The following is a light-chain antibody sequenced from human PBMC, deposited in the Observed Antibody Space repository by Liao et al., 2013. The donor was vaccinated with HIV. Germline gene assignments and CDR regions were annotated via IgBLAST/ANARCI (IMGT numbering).Light chain of an antibody. CDR3: QTWDDGSVI. Sequence: SYELTQPPSVSVSPGQTASITCSGDKLGDKYACWYQQKPGQSPVLVIYQDSKRPSGIPERFSGSNSGDTVTLTISGTQPMDEADYYCQTWDDGSVIFGGGTTLTVL. J-gene: IGLJ2*01. CDR1: KLGDKY. V-gene: IGLV3-1*01. CDR2: QDS.